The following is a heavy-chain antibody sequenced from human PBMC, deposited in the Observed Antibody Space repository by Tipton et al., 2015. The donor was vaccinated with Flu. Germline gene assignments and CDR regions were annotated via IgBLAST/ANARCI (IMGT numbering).Heavy chain of an antibody. J-gene: IGHJ4*02. V-gene: IGHV4-34*01. D-gene: IGHD2-15*01. CDR3: ARSRILGYCSGGSCPKGWYFDC. Sequence: TLSLTCAVYGGSFSGYYWSWIRQPPGKGLEWIGEINHSGSTNYNPSLKSRVTISVDTSKNQFSLKLSSVTAADTAVYYCARSRILGYCSGGSCPKGWYFDCWGQGTLVTVSS. CDR2: INHSGST. CDR1: GGSFSGYY.